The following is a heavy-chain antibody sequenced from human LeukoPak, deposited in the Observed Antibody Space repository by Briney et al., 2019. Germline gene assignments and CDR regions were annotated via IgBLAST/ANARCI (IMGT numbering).Heavy chain of an antibody. V-gene: IGHV3-21*04. CDR3: ARGPDTAMDNWFDP. J-gene: IGHJ5*02. CDR1: GSTFSSYS. D-gene: IGHD5-18*01. CDR2: ISSSSSYI. Sequence: GGSLRLSCAASGSTFSSYSMNWVRQAPGKGLEWVSSISSSSSYIYYADSVKGRFTISRDNAKNSLYLQMNSLRAEDTAVYYCARGPDTAMDNWFDPWGQGTLVTVSS.